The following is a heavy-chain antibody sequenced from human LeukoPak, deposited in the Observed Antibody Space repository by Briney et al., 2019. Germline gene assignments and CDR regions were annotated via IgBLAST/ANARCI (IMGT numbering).Heavy chain of an antibody. Sequence: GGSLRLSCAASVFVFSKYGMHWVRQAPGRGLEWVAFIRSDGSETYLADSVKGRFVLSRDNFKKTLSLEMNSLGLEDTALYYCARDRDWYRYFDYWGQGTPVIVSS. CDR1: VFVFSKYG. D-gene: IGHD2-21*01. J-gene: IGHJ4*02. CDR2: IRSDGSET. CDR3: ARDRDWYRYFDY. V-gene: IGHV3-30*02.